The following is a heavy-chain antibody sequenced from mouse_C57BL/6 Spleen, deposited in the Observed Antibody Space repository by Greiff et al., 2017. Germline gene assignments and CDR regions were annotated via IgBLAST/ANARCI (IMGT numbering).Heavy chain of an antibody. J-gene: IGHJ4*01. CDR1: GYTFTDYN. CDR3: ARVGYYDSWMDY. V-gene: IGHV1-18*01. D-gene: IGHD2-4*01. Sequence: VHVKQSGPELVKPGASVKIPCKASGYTFTDYNMDWVKQSHGKSLEWIGDINPNNGGTIYNQKFKGKATLTVDKSSSTAYMELRSLTSEDTAVYYCARVGYYDSWMDYWGQGTSVTVSS. CDR2: INPNNGGT.